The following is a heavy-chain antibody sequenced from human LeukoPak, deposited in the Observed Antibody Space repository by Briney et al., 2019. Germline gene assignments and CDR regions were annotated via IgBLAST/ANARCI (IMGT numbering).Heavy chain of an antibody. CDR2: INPNSGGT. D-gene: IGHD6-13*01. Sequence: ASVKVSCKASGYTFTGYYMHWVRQAPGQGLEWMGWINPNSGGTNYAQKFQGRVTMTRDTSTSTAYMELSSLRSDDTAVYFCARGLRETGDSSSWYRFDPWGQGTLVTVSS. V-gene: IGHV1-2*02. J-gene: IGHJ5*02. CDR3: ARGLRETGDSSSWYRFDP. CDR1: GYTFTGYY.